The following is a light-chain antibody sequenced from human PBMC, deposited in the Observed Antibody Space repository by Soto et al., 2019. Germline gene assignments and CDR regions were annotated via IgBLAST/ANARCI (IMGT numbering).Light chain of an antibody. V-gene: IGKV1-9*01. CDR3: QQLNSYPPGNT. Sequence: DIQLTQSPSFLSASVGDRVTITCRASQGISSYLAWYQQKPGKAPKLLIYAASTLQSGVPSRFSGSGSGTEFTLTISSLQAEDFATYYCQQLNSYPPGNTFGPGTKVDIK. CDR2: AAS. J-gene: IGKJ3*01. CDR1: QGISSY.